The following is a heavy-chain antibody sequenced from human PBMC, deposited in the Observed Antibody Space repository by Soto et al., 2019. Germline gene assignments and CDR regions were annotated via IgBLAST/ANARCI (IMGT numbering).Heavy chain of an antibody. Sequence: QVQLVQSGAEVKKPGSSVKVSCKASGGTFSSYTISWVRQAPGQGLEWMGRIIPILGIANYAQKVQGGVTITAHNSTSTAYMELSSLRSEDTAVYYCARDYKEGESYWGQGTLVTVSS. V-gene: IGHV1-69*08. D-gene: IGHD3-10*01. CDR3: ARDYKEGESY. J-gene: IGHJ4*02. CDR2: IIPILGIA. CDR1: GGTFSSYT.